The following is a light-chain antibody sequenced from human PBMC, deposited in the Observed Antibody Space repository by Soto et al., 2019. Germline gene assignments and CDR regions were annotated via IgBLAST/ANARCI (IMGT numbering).Light chain of an antibody. J-gene: IGKJ4*01. Sequence: EIVLTQSPGTLSLSPGERATLSCRASQSVSSSYLAWYQQKPGQAPRLLMFRASIRATGFPARFSGSGSGTKFNITISSLQSEDSAVYYCQQYNNWPRATFGGGTKVDIK. CDR3: QQYNNWPRAT. CDR1: QSVSSSY. CDR2: RAS. V-gene: IGKV3-15*01.